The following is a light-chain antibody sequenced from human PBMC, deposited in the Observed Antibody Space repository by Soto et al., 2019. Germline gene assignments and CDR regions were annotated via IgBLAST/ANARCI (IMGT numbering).Light chain of an antibody. CDR3: QQYNSYPIP. J-gene: IGKJ5*01. CDR2: GAS. CDR1: QSISRW. Sequence: DIQMTQSPSTLSASVGDRVTITCRASQSISRWLAWSQQKPGKAPNLLIYGASSLESGVPSRFSGSGSGTEFTLTISSLQPDDFATYYCQQYNSYPIPFGQGTRLEIK. V-gene: IGKV1-5*01.